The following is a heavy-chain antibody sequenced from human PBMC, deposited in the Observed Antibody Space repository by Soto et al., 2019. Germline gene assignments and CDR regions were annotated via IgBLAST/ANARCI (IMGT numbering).Heavy chain of an antibody. V-gene: IGHV3-48*02. J-gene: IGHJ3*02. D-gene: IGHD5-12*01. CDR3: ARDRRFGGYDYDAFDI. Sequence: SGGSLRLSCAASGFTFSSYSMNWVRQAPGKGLEWVSYISSSSSTIYYADSVKGRFTISRDNAKNSLYLQMNSLRDEDTAVYYCARDRRFGGYDYDAFDIWGQGTMVTVSS. CDR1: GFTFSSYS. CDR2: ISSSSSTI.